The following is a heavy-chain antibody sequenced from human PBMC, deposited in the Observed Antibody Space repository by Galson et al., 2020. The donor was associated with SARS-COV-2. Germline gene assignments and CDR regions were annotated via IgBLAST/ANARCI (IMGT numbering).Heavy chain of an antibody. J-gene: IGHJ4*02. D-gene: IGHD1-26*01. CDR3: ARHSVSWTYYDYFDY. V-gene: IGHV4-39*01. CDR2: VYYSGIA. Sequence: SDTLSLTCTVSGGSITRSPYYWGWIRQPPGKGLEWIGSVYYSGIAYYNPSLKSRVTISVDTTKNQFSLKLSSVTAAETAVFYCARHSVSWTYYDYFDYWGRGTLVTVSS. CDR1: GGSITRSPYY.